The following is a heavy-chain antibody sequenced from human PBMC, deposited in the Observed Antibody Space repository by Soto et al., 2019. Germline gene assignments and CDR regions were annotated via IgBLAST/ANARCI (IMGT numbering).Heavy chain of an antibody. D-gene: IGHD3-10*01. J-gene: IGHJ3*02. V-gene: IGHV3-23*01. CDR2: ISGSGGSP. CDR3: ALDYYGSGSYPNDAFDI. Sequence: EVQLLESGGGLVQPGGSLRLSCAASGFTFSSSAMSWVRQAPGKRLEWVSAISGSGGSPYYEDSVKGRFTISRDNYKKTLYLQMNSLRAEDTAVYYCALDYYGSGSYPNDAFDIWGQGTMVTVSS. CDR1: GFTFSSSA.